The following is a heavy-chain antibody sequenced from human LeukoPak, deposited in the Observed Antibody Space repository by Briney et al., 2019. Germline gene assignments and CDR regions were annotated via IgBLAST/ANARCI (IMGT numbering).Heavy chain of an antibody. V-gene: IGHV1-46*01. CDR1: GYTFTSNY. D-gene: IGHD2-21*01. J-gene: IGHJ6*03. CDR3: ARGLASYMDV. CDR2: ISPSGGST. Sequence: GASVKVSCKAFGYTFTSNYMHWVRQAPGQGLEWMGVISPSGGSTSYAQKFQGRVTMTRDMSTSTVYMELSSLRSEDTAVYYCARGLASYMDVWGKGTTVTVSS.